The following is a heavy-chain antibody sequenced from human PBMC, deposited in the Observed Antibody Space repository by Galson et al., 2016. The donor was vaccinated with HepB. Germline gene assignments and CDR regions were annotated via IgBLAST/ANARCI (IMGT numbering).Heavy chain of an antibody. D-gene: IGHD1-26*01. CDR3: ARSLGSTTNCGLDV. J-gene: IGHJ6*02. V-gene: IGHV3-53*01. Sequence: SLRLSCAASGCTVRSNYMHWVRQAPGKGLEWVSDIHSGGATYYAGSAVGRFSISRDNSKNTMDLHMSGLRAEDTAVYYCARSLGSTTNCGLDVWGQGTAVSVS. CDR2: IHSGGAT. CDR1: GCTVRSNY.